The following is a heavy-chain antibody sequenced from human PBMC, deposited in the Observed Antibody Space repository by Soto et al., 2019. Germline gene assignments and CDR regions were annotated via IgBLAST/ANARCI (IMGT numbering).Heavy chain of an antibody. D-gene: IGHD5-12*01. V-gene: IGHV1-69*06. Sequence: SVKVSCKASGGTFSSYAISWVRQAPGQGLEWMGGIIPVFGTANYAQKFQGRVTITADKSTSTAYMELSSLRSEDTAVYYCASGMATIGKLDYWGQGTLVTVSS. CDR3: ASGMATIGKLDY. J-gene: IGHJ4*02. CDR1: GGTFSSYA. CDR2: IIPVFGTA.